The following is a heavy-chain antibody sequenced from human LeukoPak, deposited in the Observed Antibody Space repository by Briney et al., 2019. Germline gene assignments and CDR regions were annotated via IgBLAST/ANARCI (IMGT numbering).Heavy chain of an antibody. D-gene: IGHD3-22*01. CDR1: GFTFSSYR. V-gene: IGHV3-21*01. CDR3: ARASYYDSSGYS. CDR2: ISSSSSYI. J-gene: IGHJ4*02. Sequence: GGSLRLSCAASGFTFSSYRMTWVRQAPGKGLEWVSSISSSSSYIYYADSVKGRFTISRDNAKNSLYLQMNSLRAEDTAVYYCARASYYDSSGYSWGQGTLVTVSS.